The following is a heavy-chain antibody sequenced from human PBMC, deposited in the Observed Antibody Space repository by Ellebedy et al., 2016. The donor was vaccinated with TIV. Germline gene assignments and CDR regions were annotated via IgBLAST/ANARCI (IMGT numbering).Heavy chain of an antibody. CDR1: GTVIRRFY. CDR3: ARGVLGYYLYGMDV. Sequence: MPSETLSLTCSVPGTVIRRFYWSWIRQPPGKGLEWIGDIYSSQSTNYNPSLKSRVTISVDTSKNQFSLRLTSVTAADTAVYFCARGVLGYYLYGMDVWGQGTTVTVSS. J-gene: IGHJ6*02. V-gene: IGHV4-4*08. D-gene: IGHD3-10*01. CDR2: IYSSQST.